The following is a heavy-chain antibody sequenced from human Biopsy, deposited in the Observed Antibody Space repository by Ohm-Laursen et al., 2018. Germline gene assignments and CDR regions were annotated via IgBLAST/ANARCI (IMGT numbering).Heavy chain of an antibody. J-gene: IGHJ6*02. CDR3: ARECALKWYQSLPYFNGMDV. CDR2: ISSRSSDI. D-gene: IGHD2-2*01. Sequence: SLRLSCSASGFIFSTCTMNWVRQAPGEGLEWVSSISSRSSDIYYADSVKGRFTISRDNAKNSLFLHMNSLRAEDTAVYYCARECALKWYQSLPYFNGMDVWGQGTTVTVSS. V-gene: IGHV3-21*01. CDR1: GFIFSTCT.